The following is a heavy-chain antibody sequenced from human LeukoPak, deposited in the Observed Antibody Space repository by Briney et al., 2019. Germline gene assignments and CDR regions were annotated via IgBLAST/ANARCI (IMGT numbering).Heavy chain of an antibody. D-gene: IGHD2-15*01. J-gene: IGHJ3*02. CDR1: GDSITYFY. CDR2: IYTSGST. Sequence: SETLSLTCSVSGDSITYFYWSWIRQPAGKGLEWIGRIYTSGSTNYNPSLKSRVTISVDTSKNQFSLKLSSVTAADTAVYYCARRRNCSGGSCYYDAFDIWGQGTMVTVSS. V-gene: IGHV4-4*07. CDR3: ARRRNCSGGSCYYDAFDI.